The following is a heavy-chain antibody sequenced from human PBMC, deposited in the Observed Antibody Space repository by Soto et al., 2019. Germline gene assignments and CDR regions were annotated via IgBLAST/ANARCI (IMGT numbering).Heavy chain of an antibody. V-gene: IGHV4-34*01. D-gene: IGHD4-17*01. Sequence: SEALSLTCAVYGGSFIGYYWSWIRQPPGKGLEWIGEINHSGSTNYNPSLKSRVTISVDTSKNQFSLKLSSVTAADTAVYYCARGRRTTVTIFSGGSANWGKETLVT. CDR3: ARGRRTTVTIFSGGSAN. CDR1: GGSFIGYY. J-gene: IGHJ4*02. CDR2: INHSGST.